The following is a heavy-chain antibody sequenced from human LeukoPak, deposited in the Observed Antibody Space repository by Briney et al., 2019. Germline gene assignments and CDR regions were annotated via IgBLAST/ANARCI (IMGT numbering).Heavy chain of an antibody. CDR3: ARGHYYYGMDV. CDR1: GGSISSYY. V-gene: IGHV4-4*07. Sequence: SETLSLTCTVSGGSISSYYWGWIRQPAGKGLEWIGRIYSSGSTNYNPSLKSRVTISVDTSKNQFSLKLSSVTAADTAVYYCARGHYYYGMDVWGQGTTVTVSS. CDR2: IYSSGST. J-gene: IGHJ6*02.